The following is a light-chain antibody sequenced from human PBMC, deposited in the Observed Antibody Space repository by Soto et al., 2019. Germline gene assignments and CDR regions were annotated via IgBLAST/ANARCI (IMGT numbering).Light chain of an antibody. CDR2: GAS. J-gene: IGKJ1*01. V-gene: IGKV3-20*01. CDR3: QQYGSSLTLT. CDR1: QSVSSSY. Sequence: MVLTQTPDTPAVALAEKATHSCRASQSVSSSYLAWYQQKPGQAPRLLIYGASSRATGIPDRFSGSGSGTDFTLTISRLEPEDFAVYYCQQYGSSLTLTFGQGTKVDIK.